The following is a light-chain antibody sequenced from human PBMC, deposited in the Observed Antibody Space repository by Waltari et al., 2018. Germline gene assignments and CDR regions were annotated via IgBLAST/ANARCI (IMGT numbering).Light chain of an antibody. CDR2: LGS. CDR1: QVLLLSNGYNY. CDR3: MQALQTPRT. V-gene: IGKV2-28*01. Sequence: DIVMTQSPLSLPVTPGEPASISCRSSQVLLLSNGYNYLDWYLQKPGQSPQLLIYLGSNRAAGVPDRFSGSGSGTDFTLKISRMEAEDVGVYYCMQALQTPRTFGQGTKVEI. J-gene: IGKJ1*01.